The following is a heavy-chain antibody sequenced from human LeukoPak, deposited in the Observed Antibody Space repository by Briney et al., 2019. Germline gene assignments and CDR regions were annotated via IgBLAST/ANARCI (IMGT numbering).Heavy chain of an antibody. J-gene: IGHJ4*02. D-gene: IGHD3-10*01. Sequence: GGSLRLSCAPSGFSFSDYWMHWVRQAPGKGLAWVSRINTDGTTTNHADSVKGRFTISRDNSKNTLYLQMNTLRAEDTAVYYCARVDHYGSGSCFGYWGQGTPLTVSS. V-gene: IGHV3-74*01. CDR3: ARVDHYGSGSCFGY. CDR1: GFSFSDYW. CDR2: INTDGTTT.